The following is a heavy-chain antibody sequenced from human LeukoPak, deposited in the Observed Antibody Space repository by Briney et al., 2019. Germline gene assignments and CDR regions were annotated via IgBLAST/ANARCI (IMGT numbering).Heavy chain of an antibody. V-gene: IGHV4-59*01. D-gene: IGHD5-12*01. Sequence: SETLSLTCTVSGGSISSYYWSWIRQPPGKGLEWIGYIYYSGSTNYNPSLKSRVTISVDTSKNQFSLKLSSVTAADTAVYYCARVKGVYRGLFDYWGQGTLVTVSS. CDR1: GGSISSYY. CDR3: ARVKGVYRGLFDY. J-gene: IGHJ4*02. CDR2: IYYSGST.